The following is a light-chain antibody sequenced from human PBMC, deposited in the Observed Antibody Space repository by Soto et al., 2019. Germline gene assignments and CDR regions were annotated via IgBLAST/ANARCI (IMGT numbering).Light chain of an antibody. CDR2: DVY. J-gene: IGKJ4*01. CDR1: QTLSSW. CDR3: QQYNSYSLT. Sequence: DIQMTQSPSTLSASVGDRGTITCRASQTLSSWLAWYQQKPRKAPKLLIYDVYSLESGVPSRFSGSGSGTEFTLTISSLQPDDFATYYCQQYNSYSLTFGGGTKVEIK. V-gene: IGKV1-5*01.